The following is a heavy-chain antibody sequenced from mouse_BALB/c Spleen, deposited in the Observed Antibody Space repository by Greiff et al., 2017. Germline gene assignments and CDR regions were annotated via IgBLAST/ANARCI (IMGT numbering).Heavy chain of an antibody. CDR1: GFSLTGYG. J-gene: IGHJ1*01. D-gene: IGHD1-1*01. CDR3: AREDYYGSSWYFDV. V-gene: IGHV2-6-7*01. CDR2: IWGDGST. Sequence: VKLMESGPGLVAPSQSLSITCTVSGFSLTGYGVNWVRQPPGKGLEWLGMIWGDGSTDYNSALKSRLSISKDNSKSQVFIKMNSLQTDDTARYYCAREDYYGSSWYFDVWGAGTTVTVSS.